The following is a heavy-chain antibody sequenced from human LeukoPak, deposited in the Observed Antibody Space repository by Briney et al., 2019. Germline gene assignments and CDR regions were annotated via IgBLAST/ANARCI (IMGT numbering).Heavy chain of an antibody. CDR2: INHSGST. J-gene: IGHJ4*02. CDR3: ARGLHSGGSCYGH. V-gene: IGHV4-34*01. D-gene: IGHD2-15*01. CDR1: GGSFSGYY. Sequence: SETLFLTCAVYGGSFSGYYWSWIRQPPGKGLEWIGEINHSGSTNYNPSLKSRVTISVDTSKNQFSLKLSSVTAADTAVYYCARGLHSGGSCYGHWGQGTLVTVSS.